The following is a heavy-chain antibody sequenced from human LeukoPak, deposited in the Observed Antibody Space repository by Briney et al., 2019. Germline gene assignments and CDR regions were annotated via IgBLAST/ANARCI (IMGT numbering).Heavy chain of an antibody. J-gene: IGHJ5*02. CDR2: IYYSGST. V-gene: IGHV4-59*01. Sequence: PSETLSLTCTVSGGSISSYYWSWIRQPPGKGLEWIGYIYYSGSTNYNPSLKSRVTISVDTSKNQFSLKLSSVTAADTAVYYCARGSQPTLFPPRGQGTLVNGSS. CDR3: ARGSQPTLFPP. D-gene: IGHD2-21*01. CDR1: GGSISSYY.